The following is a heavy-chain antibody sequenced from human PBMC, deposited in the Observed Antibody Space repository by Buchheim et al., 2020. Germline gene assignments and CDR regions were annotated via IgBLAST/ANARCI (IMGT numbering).Heavy chain of an antibody. CDR1: GFTFSSYA. V-gene: IGHV3-23*01. Sequence: EVQLLESGGGLVQPGGSLRLSCAASGFTFSSYAMSWVRQAPGKGLEWVSAISGSGGSTYYADSVKGRFTISRDNSKNTLNLQMNSLRAEDTAVYYCAKDKEGEGSGWYGYLDYWGQGTL. J-gene: IGHJ4*02. CDR2: ISGSGGST. D-gene: IGHD6-19*01. CDR3: AKDKEGEGSGWYGYLDY.